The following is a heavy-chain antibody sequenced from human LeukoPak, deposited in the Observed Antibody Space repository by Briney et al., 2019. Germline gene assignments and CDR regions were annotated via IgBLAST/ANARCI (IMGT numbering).Heavy chain of an antibody. V-gene: IGHV3-7*01. CDR2: IKQDGSEK. D-gene: IGHD2-15*01. CDR3: ARDEEGYCSGGSCYGVGGAFDI. CDR1: GFTFSSYW. J-gene: IGHJ3*02. Sequence: PGGSLRLSCAASGFTFSSYWMSWVRQAPGKGLEWVANIKQDGSEKYYVDSVKGRFTISRDNAKNSLYLQMNSLRAEDTAVYYCARDEEGYCSGGSCYGVGGAFDIWGQGTMVTVSS.